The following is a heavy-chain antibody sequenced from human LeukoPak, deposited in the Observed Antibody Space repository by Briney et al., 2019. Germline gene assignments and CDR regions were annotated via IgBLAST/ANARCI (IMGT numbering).Heavy chain of an antibody. CDR3: ARSSGRRGSVYGMDV. J-gene: IGHJ6*02. CDR1: GYTLTELS. V-gene: IGHV1-69*13. CDR2: IIPIFGTA. D-gene: IGHD1-26*01. Sequence: ASVKVSCKVSGYTLTELSMHWVRQAPGKGLEWMGGIIPIFGTANYAQKFQGRVTITADESTSTAYMELSSLRSEDTAVYYCARSSGRRGSVYGMDVWGQGTTVTVSS.